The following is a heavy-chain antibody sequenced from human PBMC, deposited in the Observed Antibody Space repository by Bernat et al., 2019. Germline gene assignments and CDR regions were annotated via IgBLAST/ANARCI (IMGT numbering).Heavy chain of an antibody. D-gene: IGHD3-22*01. Sequence: QLQLQESGPGLVKPSETLSLTCTVSGGSISSSSYYWGWIRQPPGKGLEWIGSIYYSGSTYYNPSLKSRVTISVDTSKNQFSLKLSSVTAADTAVYYCAARPEGYYDSSGYYGYWGQGTLVTVSS. J-gene: IGHJ4*02. CDR1: GGSISSSSYY. V-gene: IGHV4-39*01. CDR2: IYYSGST. CDR3: AARPEGYYDSSGYYGY.